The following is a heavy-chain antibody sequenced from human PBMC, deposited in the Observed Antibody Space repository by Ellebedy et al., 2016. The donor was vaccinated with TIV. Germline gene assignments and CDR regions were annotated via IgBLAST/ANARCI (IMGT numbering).Heavy chain of an antibody. J-gene: IGHJ3*02. CDR2: IKEDGSEE. V-gene: IGHV3-7*01. CDR3: ARGADTTMVWGALDI. CDR1: GFTFSLNW. Sequence: GESLKISCAASGFTFSLNWMYWVRQAPGKGLEWVANIKEDGSEEYYVDSVKGRFTISRDNVKNSLYLQMNSLRAEDTAVYYCARGADTTMVWGALDIWGQGTVVTVSS. D-gene: IGHD5-18*01.